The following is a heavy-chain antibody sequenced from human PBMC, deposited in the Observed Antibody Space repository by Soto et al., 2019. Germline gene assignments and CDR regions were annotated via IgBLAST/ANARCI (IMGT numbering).Heavy chain of an antibody. Sequence: ASVKVSCKASRYTFTSYGVSWVRQAPGQGLQWMGWINTYTGNTEYAQNFQDRVTLTTDKGTSTAYMELRSLRPDDTAVYYCARDDKGNGLYYCAMDVWGQGTTVTVS. CDR3: ARDDKGNGLYYCAMDV. CDR1: RYTFTSYG. V-gene: IGHV1-18*01. CDR2: INTYTGNT. J-gene: IGHJ6*02.